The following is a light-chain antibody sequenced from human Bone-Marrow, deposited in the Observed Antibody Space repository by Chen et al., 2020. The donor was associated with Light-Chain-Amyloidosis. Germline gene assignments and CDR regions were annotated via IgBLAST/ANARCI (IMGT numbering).Light chain of an antibody. CDR3: QVWDRSSDRPV. Sequence: SYVLTQPSSVSVAPGQTATIACGGNNIGSTSVHWYQQTPGQAPLLVVYDDSDRPSGIPARLSGSNSGNTATLTIGRVEAGDEAVYYCQVWDRSSDRPVFGGGTTLTVL. V-gene: IGLV3-21*02. CDR1: NIGSTS. CDR2: DDS. J-gene: IGLJ3*02.